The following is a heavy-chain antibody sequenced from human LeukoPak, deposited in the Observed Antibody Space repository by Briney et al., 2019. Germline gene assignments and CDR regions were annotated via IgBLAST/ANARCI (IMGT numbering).Heavy chain of an antibody. Sequence: GGSLRLSCAASGFTFSSYGMHWVRQAPGKGLEWVAFIRYDGSNKYCADSVKGRFTISRDNSKNTLYLQMNSLRAEDTAVYYCAAGDSSGYYYPDYWGQGTLVAVSS. CDR2: IRYDGSNK. J-gene: IGHJ4*02. V-gene: IGHV3-30*02. CDR3: AAGDSSGYYYPDY. CDR1: GFTFSSYG. D-gene: IGHD3-22*01.